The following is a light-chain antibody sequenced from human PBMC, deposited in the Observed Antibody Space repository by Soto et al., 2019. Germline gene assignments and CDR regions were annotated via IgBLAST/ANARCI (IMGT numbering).Light chain of an antibody. CDR2: VAS. Sequence: IVLTQSPGTLSLSPGERATLSCSASQTVTSNYLAWYQQKPGQAPGLLIYVASTRAPDIPDRFSGSGSGTDFTLTISRLEPEDFAVYYCQHYGTSLPITVGQGTRLEIK. J-gene: IGKJ5*01. V-gene: IGKV3-20*01. CDR3: QHYGTSLPIT. CDR1: QTVTSNY.